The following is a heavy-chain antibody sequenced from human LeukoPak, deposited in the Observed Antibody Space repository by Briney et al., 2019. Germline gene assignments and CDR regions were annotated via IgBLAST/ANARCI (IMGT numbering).Heavy chain of an antibody. CDR2: IKQDESEK. CDR3: YDTSGH. D-gene: IGHD3-22*01. V-gene: IGHV3-7*01. Sequence: GGSLRLSCTASGFTFGSWIIWVRQAPRKGLEWVASIKQDESEKYYLDSVKGRFTMSRDSAKNSLYLQMSSLRAEDTAVYYCYDTSGHWGQGTLVTVSS. J-gene: IGHJ4*02. CDR1: GFTFGSW.